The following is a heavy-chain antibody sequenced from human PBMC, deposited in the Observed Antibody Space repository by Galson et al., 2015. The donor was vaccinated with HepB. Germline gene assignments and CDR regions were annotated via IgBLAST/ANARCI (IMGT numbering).Heavy chain of an antibody. V-gene: IGHV1-24*01. J-gene: IGHJ4*02. CDR2: FDPEDGET. Sequence: SVKVSCKVSGYTLTELSMHWVRQAPGKGLEWMGGFDPEDGETIYAQKFQGRVTMTEDTSTDTAYMELSSLRSEDTAVYYCATSWTGSRTFDYWGQGTLVTVSS. CDR1: GYTLTELS. D-gene: IGHD6-13*01. CDR3: ATSWTGSRTFDY.